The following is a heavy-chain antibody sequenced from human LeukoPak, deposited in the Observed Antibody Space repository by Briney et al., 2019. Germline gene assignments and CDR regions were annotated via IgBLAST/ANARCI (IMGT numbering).Heavy chain of an antibody. CDR2: ISGCGGST. CDR3: AKVRLGTDYYDSSGYYGY. D-gene: IGHD3-22*01. J-gene: IGHJ4*02. Sequence: GRSLRLSCAASGFTFSSYAMSWVRQAPGNGLEWVSAISGCGGSTYYADYVKGRFTISRDNSKNTLYLQMNSLRAEDTAVYYCAKVRLGTDYYDSSGYYGYWGQGTLVTVSS. V-gene: IGHV3-23*01. CDR1: GFTFSSYA.